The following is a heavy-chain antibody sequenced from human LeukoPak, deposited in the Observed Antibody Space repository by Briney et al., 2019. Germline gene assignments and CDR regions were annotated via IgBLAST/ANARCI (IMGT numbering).Heavy chain of an antibody. J-gene: IGHJ4*02. CDR1: GFTFSSYW. V-gene: IGHV3-30*02. CDR3: AKDASRNLYCSGGSCYFDY. CDR2: IRYDGSNK. D-gene: IGHD2-15*01. Sequence: PGGSLRLSCAASGFTFSSYWMHWVRQAPGKGLEWVAFIRYDGSNKYYADSVKGRFTISRDNSKITLFLQMNSLRAEDTAVYYCAKDASRNLYCSGGSCYFDYWGQGTLVTVSS.